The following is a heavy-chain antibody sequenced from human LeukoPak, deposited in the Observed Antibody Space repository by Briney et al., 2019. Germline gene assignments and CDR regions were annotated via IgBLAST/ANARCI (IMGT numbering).Heavy chain of an antibody. J-gene: IGHJ5*02. CDR2: INPNSGGT. D-gene: IGHD2-2*01. CDR1: GYTFTGYY. V-gene: IGHV1-2*02. CDR3: ARYRPGKGALPAPTNWFDP. Sequence: GASVKVSGKASGYTFTGYYMHWVRQAPGQGLEWMGWINPNSGGTNYAQKFQGRVTMTRDTSISTAYMELSRLRSDDTAVYYCARYRPGKGALPAPTNWFDPWGQGTLVTVSS.